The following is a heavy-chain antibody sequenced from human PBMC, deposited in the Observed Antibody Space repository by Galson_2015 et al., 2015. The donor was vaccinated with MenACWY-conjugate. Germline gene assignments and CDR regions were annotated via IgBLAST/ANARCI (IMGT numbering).Heavy chain of an antibody. CDR1: GSSFTTYW. V-gene: IGHV5-51*01. Sequence: QSGAEEKKPGESLQISCKGSGSSFTTYWIGWERQMPGKGVEWRGFIYPGDSYTRYNPGFQGQGTISADKSISTAYLQRNSLKASDTAMYYCTSHRPGGRGMDVWGRGTSVTVSS. D-gene: IGHD1-26*01. CDR3: TSHRPGGRGMDV. J-gene: IGHJ6*02. CDR2: IYPGDSYT.